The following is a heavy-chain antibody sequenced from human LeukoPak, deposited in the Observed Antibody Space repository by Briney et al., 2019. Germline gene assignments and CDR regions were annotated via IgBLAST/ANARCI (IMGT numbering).Heavy chain of an antibody. Sequence: ASVKVSCKASGYTFTSYGISWVRQAPGQGLEWMGWISAYNGNTNYAQKLQGRVTMTTDTSTSTAYMELRSLRSDDTAVYYCAGTGITMVRGVIRQNWFDPWGQGTLVTVSS. J-gene: IGHJ5*02. CDR3: AGTGITMVRGVIRQNWFDP. D-gene: IGHD3-10*01. CDR2: ISAYNGNT. V-gene: IGHV1-18*01. CDR1: GYTFTSYG.